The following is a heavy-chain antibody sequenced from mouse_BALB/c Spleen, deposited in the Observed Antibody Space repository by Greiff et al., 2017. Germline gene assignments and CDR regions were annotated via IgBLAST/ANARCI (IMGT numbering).Heavy chain of an antibody. CDR3: ARDYDYDRAWFAY. D-gene: IGHD2-4*01. Sequence: QVQLQQSGAELARPGASVKLSCKASGYTFTSYWMQWVKQRPGQGLEWIGAIYPGDGDTRYTQKFKGKATLTADKSSSTAYMQLSSLASEDSAVYYCARDYDYDRAWFAYWGQGTLVTVSA. CDR1: GYTFTSYW. J-gene: IGHJ3*01. V-gene: IGHV1-87*01. CDR2: IYPGDGDT.